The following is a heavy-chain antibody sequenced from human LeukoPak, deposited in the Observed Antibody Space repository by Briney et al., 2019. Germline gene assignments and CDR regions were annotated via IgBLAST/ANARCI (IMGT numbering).Heavy chain of an antibody. CDR3: AKDHPFDYYYATSGYFLY. CDR1: GFAFEDYG. J-gene: IGHJ4*02. Sequence: TGGSLRLSCAVSGFAFEDYGMSWVRQLPGKGLEWVSSVSGSGSGTYYADSVKGRFTISRDNSKNTVYLQMNSLRADDTAVYYCAKDHPFDYYYATSGYFLYWGQGTLVTVSS. D-gene: IGHD3-22*01. V-gene: IGHV3-23*01. CDR2: VSGSGSGT.